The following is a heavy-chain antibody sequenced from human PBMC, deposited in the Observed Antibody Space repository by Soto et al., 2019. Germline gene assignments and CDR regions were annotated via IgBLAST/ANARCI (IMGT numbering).Heavy chain of an antibody. D-gene: IGHD1-1*01. CDR2: IYYSGTT. CDR1: GVSIGSSTNY. Sequence: SETLSLTCTVSGVSIGSSTNYWGWIRQPPGKGLEWIGTIYYSGTTYYNPSLKSRVTISVDTSTNQVSLELSTMTAADAAVYYFARHVGNDGDGAFYYWGQGTLVTVSA. CDR3: ARHVGNDGDGAFYY. J-gene: IGHJ4*02. V-gene: IGHV4-39*01.